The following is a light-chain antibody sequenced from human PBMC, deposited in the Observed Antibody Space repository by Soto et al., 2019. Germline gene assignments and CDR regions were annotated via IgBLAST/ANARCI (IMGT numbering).Light chain of an antibody. Sequence: DIQMTQSPSSLSASVGDRVTITCRASQSVSTYLNWYQQKPGRAPKLLIYDASTLQSGVPSRFSGSGSGTDFTLPVSSLQPEDFATYYCQQSYLTRTFGQGTKV. J-gene: IGKJ1*01. CDR3: QQSYLTRT. V-gene: IGKV1-39*01. CDR2: DAS. CDR1: QSVSTY.